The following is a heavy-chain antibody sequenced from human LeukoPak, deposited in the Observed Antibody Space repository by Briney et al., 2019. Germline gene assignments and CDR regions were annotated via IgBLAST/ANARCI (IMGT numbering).Heavy chain of an antibody. CDR2: ISGSGGST. CDR1: GFTFSSYV. J-gene: IGHJ4*02. Sequence: GGSLRLSCAASGFTFSSYVMSWVRQAPGKGLEWVSAISGSGGSTYYAESVKGRFTISRDNSKNTLYLQMNSLRAEDTAVYYCAKGVGSWHPYSFDYWGQGTLVTVSS. CDR3: AKGVGSWHPYSFDY. D-gene: IGHD6-13*01. V-gene: IGHV3-23*01.